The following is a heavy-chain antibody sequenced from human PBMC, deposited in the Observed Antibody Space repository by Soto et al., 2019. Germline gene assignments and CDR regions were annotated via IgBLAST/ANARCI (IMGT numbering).Heavy chain of an antibody. CDR2: IYYSGST. J-gene: IGHJ6*03. V-gene: IGHV4-59*01. Sequence: SETLSLTCTVSGGSISSYYWSWIRQPPGKGLEWIGYIYYSGSTNYNPSLKSRVTISVDTSKNQFSLKLSSVTAADTAVYYCARLGGSGSYYPYYYYMDVWGKGTTVTVSS. CDR3: ARLGGSGSYYPYYYYMDV. D-gene: IGHD3-10*01. CDR1: GGSISSYY.